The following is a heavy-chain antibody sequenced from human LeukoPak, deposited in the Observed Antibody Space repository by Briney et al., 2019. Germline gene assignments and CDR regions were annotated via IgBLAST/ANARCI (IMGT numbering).Heavy chain of an antibody. V-gene: IGHV3-23*01. CDR3: ARATGDDSRNYYAY. CDR2: LSGSGRYT. J-gene: IGHJ4*02. CDR1: GFTFNSYA. D-gene: IGHD3-22*01. Sequence: PGGSLRLSCAASGFTFNSYAMSWVRQPPGKGLEWVSALSGSGRYTYFADSVKGRFTISRDNSKNTVYLQMSSVNAEDKAVYCCARATGDDSRNYYAYSVEGTEVTVCS.